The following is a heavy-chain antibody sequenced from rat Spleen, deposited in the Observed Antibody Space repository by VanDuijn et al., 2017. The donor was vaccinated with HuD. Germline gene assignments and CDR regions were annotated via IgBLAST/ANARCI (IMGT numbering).Heavy chain of an antibody. CDR2: ISYEGNTA. D-gene: IGHD1-11*01. V-gene: IGHV5-22*01. J-gene: IGHJ2*01. CDR1: GFTFSNYY. CDR3: ARQEDYGGYSRDYFGY. Sequence: EVQLVESGGGLVQPGRSLKLSCAASGFTFSNYYMAWVRQAPTKGLEWVAYISYEGNTAFYGDSMKGRFTISRDNAKSTLYLQISSLRSEDTATYYCARQEDYGGYSRDYFGYWGQGVVVTVSS.